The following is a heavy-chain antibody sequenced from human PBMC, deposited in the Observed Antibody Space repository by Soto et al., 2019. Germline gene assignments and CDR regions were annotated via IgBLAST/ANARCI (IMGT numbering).Heavy chain of an antibody. CDR3: AKDHHRRSTSLY. Sequence: WGSLIVSCASSVFTFSIYAMSWVRQAPGKGLEWVSAISGSGGSTYYADSVKGRFTISRDNSKNTLYLQMNSLRAEDTAVYYCAKDHHRRSTSLYWGQGALVTVSS. J-gene: IGHJ4*02. V-gene: IGHV3-23*01. D-gene: IGHD2-2*01. CDR2: ISGSGGST. CDR1: VFTFSIYA.